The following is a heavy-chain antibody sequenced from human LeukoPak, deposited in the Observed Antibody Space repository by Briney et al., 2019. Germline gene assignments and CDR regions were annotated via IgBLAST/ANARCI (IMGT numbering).Heavy chain of an antibody. J-gene: IGHJ3*02. V-gene: IGHV5-51*01. CDR2: IYPDDSDT. D-gene: IGHD4-17*01. CDR3: ARQTYGDYVYDAFDI. Sequence: GESLKISCKGSGYSFTSYWIGWVRQMPGRGLEWMGSIYPDDSDTRYSPSFQGQVTITADKSISTAYLHWSSLKASDTAMYYCARQTYGDYVYDAFDIWGQGTMVTVSS. CDR1: GYSFTSYW.